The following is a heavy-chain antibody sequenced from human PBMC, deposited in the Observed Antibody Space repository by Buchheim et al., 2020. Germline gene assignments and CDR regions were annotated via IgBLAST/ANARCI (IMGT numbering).Heavy chain of an antibody. CDR2: ISSSSSYI. Sequence: EVQLVESGGGLVKPGGSLRLSCAASGFTFSSYSMNWVRQAPGKGLEWVSSISSSSSYIYYADSVKGRFTISRDNAKNSLYLQMNSLRAEDTAVYYCARDLGDCSGGSCLMEAYNWFDPWGQGTL. D-gene: IGHD2-15*01. CDR1: GFTFSSYS. V-gene: IGHV3-21*01. J-gene: IGHJ5*02. CDR3: ARDLGDCSGGSCLMEAYNWFDP.